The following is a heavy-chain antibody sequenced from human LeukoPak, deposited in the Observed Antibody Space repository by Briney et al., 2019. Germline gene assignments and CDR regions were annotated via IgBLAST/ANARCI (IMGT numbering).Heavy chain of an antibody. CDR1: GFTVNSAY. J-gene: IGHJ4*02. Sequence: GGSLRLSCAASGFTVNSAYMTWVRLAPGKGLEWVSVIYTGGDTYYADSVKGRFTISRDNSKNTVYLQMNSLRAEDTAVHYCARVQAIFQNFDYWGQGTLVTVSS. D-gene: IGHD3-3*01. CDR2: IYTGGDT. CDR3: ARVQAIFQNFDY. V-gene: IGHV3-66*01.